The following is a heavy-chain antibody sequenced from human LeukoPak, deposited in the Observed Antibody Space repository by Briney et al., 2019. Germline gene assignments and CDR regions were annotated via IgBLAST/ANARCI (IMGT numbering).Heavy chain of an antibody. CDR3: AKGLLYGNNHYFAC. Sequence: GGSRRLSCAASGLTLRRYGRHWVRRGPGKGVEWGKFIQSDGSYKYYADSVKGRFTISRDNSRNTLYLQMNSLRAEDTSAYSCAKGLLYGNNHYFACWGRGTLVTVSS. D-gene: IGHD3-16*01. CDR2: IQSDGSYK. J-gene: IGHJ4*02. CDR1: GLTLRRYG. V-gene: IGHV3-30*02.